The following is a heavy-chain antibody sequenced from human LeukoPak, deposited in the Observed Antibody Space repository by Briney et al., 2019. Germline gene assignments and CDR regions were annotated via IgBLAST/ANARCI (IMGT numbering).Heavy chain of an antibody. Sequence: KPSETLSLTCTVSGGSISSSSYYWGWIRQPPGKGLEWIGSIYYSGSTYYNPSLKSRVTISVDTSKNQFSLKLSSVTAADTAVYYCARRYSNYFIDYWGQGTLVIVSS. CDR1: GGSISSSSYY. D-gene: IGHD4-11*01. CDR3: ARRYSNYFIDY. CDR2: IYYSGST. J-gene: IGHJ4*02. V-gene: IGHV4-39*01.